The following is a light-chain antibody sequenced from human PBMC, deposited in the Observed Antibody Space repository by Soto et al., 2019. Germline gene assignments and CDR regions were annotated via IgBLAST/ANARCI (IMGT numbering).Light chain of an antibody. Sequence: QSVLTQPPSASGTPGQRVTISCSGSSANMGSNTVSWYQHLPGTAPKLLIYSNNQRPSGVPDRFSGPKSGTSASLAISGLQSEDEADYYCAAWDDTLNGLYVFGTGTKVTVL. CDR1: SANMGSNT. CDR2: SNN. CDR3: AAWDDTLNGLYV. J-gene: IGLJ1*01. V-gene: IGLV1-44*01.